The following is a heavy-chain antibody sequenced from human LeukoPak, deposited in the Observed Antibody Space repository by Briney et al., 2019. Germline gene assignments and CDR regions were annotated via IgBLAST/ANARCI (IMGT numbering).Heavy chain of an antibody. CDR3: ARVPLYCSGGSCSSAGWYFDY. J-gene: IGHJ4*02. V-gene: IGHV6-1*01. D-gene: IGHD2-15*01. CDR2: TYYRSKCYN. Sequence: SQTLSLTCAISGDSVSSNSVAWNWIRQSPSRGLEWLGRTYYRSKCYNDYAVSVRSRISINPDTSKNQFSLQLNSVTPEDTAVYYCARVPLYCSGGSCSSAGWYFDYWGQGTLVTVSS. CDR1: GDSVSSNSVA.